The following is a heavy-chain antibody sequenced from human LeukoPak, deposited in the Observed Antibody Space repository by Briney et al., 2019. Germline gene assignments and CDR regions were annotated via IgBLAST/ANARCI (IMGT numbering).Heavy chain of an antibody. V-gene: IGHV3-23*01. CDR1: GFTFSSYA. Sequence: QSGGSLRLSCAASGFTFSSYAMSWVRQAPGKGLEWVSAISDSGGNTYYADSVKGRFTISRDKSKNTLYLQMNSLRAEDTAVYYCAKSLGGYCSGGSCSNDYWGQGILVTVSS. D-gene: IGHD2-15*01. CDR3: AKSLGGYCSGGSCSNDY. J-gene: IGHJ4*02. CDR2: ISDSGGNT.